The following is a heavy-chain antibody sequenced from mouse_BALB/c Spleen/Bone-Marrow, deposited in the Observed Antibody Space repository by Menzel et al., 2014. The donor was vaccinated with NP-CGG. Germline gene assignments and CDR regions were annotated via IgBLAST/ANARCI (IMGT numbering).Heavy chain of an antibody. Sequence: EVKLVESGGGLVQPGESLKLSCESTEYEFPSHDMSWVRKTPEKRLELVAAINSDGGSTFYPDTIERRFIISRDNTKKTLYLQMSSLRSEDTALYYCARQGDYGSSWFAYWGQGTLVTVSA. J-gene: IGHJ3*01. D-gene: IGHD1-1*01. CDR2: INSDGGST. V-gene: IGHV5-2*01. CDR3: ARQGDYGSSWFAY. CDR1: EYEFPSHD.